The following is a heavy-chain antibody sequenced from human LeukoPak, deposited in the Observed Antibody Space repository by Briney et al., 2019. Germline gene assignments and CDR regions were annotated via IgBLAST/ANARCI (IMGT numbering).Heavy chain of an antibody. CDR1: GGTFSSYA. J-gene: IGHJ4*02. CDR2: IIPIFGTA. CDR3: ARVPHYGDYLLMDY. D-gene: IGHD4-17*01. Sequence: SVKVSCKASGGTFSSYAISWVRQAPGQGLEWMGGIIPIFGTANYAQKFQGRVTITADESTSTAYMELSSLRSEDTAVYYCARVPHYGDYLLMDYWGQGTLVTVSS. V-gene: IGHV1-69*13.